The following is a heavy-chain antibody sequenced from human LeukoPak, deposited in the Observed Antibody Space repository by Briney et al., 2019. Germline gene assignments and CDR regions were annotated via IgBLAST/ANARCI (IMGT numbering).Heavy chain of an antibody. V-gene: IGHV4-39*07. J-gene: IGHJ4*02. Sequence: AEALSLTCTVSGGSINTCDYYWAWNGQPPGKRLEWIGSLFYSGNMYYKPSIEGRDTITVDTFKNNFSMNLRSVTAADTAVYYCARENIVSTRDFDQWGQGTLVTVSS. CDR3: ARENIVSTRDFDQ. CDR2: LFYSGNM. CDR1: GGSINTCDYY. D-gene: IGHD5/OR15-5a*01.